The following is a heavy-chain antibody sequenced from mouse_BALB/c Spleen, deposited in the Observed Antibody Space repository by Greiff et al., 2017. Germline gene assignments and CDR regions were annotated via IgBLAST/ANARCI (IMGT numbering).Heavy chain of an antibody. Sequence: EVKLMESGGGLVQPGGSMKLSCVASGFTFSNYWMNWVRQSPEKGLEWVAEIRLKSNNYATHYAESVKGRFTISRDDSKSSVYLQMNNLRAEDTGIYYCTRRGSSRGDWYFDVWGAGTTVTVSS. V-gene: IGHV6-6*02. CDR2: IRLKSNNYAT. CDR3: TRRGSSRGDWYFDV. J-gene: IGHJ1*01. CDR1: GFTFSNYW. D-gene: IGHD1-1*01.